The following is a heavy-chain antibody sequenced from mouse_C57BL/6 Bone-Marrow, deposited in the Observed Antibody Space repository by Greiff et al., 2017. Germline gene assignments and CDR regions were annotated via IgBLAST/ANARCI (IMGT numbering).Heavy chain of an antibody. CDR1: GYTFTSYW. D-gene: IGHD1-1*01. CDR2: IDPSDSYT. Sequence: VQLKQSGAELVRPGTSVKLSCKASGYTFTSYWMHWVKQRPGQGLEWIGVIDPSDSYTNYNQKFKGKATLTVDTSSSTAYMQLSSLTSEDSAVYYCAGSGAYWGQGTLVTVSA. J-gene: IGHJ3*01. CDR3: AGSGAY. V-gene: IGHV1-59*01.